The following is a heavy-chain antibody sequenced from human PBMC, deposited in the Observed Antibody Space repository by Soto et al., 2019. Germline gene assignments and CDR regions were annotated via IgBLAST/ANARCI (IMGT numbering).Heavy chain of an antibody. Sequence: PGASLKISCKGSGYSFTSYWIGWVRQMPGKGLEWMGVIYPGDSDTRYSPSFQGQVTISADKSISTAYLQWSSLKASDTAMYYLARRIPRGFGYYDFWSGPHDAFDIWGQGTMVTVSS. CDR2: IYPGDSDT. V-gene: IGHV5-51*01. J-gene: IGHJ3*02. D-gene: IGHD3-3*01. CDR3: ARRIPRGFGYYDFWSGPHDAFDI. CDR1: GYSFTSYW.